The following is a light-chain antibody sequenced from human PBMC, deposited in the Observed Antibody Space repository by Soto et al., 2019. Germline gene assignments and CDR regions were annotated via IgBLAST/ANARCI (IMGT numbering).Light chain of an antibody. CDR3: CSHAGDNTYV. CDR1: SSDVGGYNY. J-gene: IGLJ1*01. Sequence: QPVLTQPPSASGSPGQSVTISCTGTSSDVGGYNYVSWYQQHPGKAPKLMIYEVTKRPSGVPDRFSGSKSGNTASLTVSGLQAEDEADYFCCSHAGDNTYVFGTGTKVTV. V-gene: IGLV2-8*01. CDR2: EVT.